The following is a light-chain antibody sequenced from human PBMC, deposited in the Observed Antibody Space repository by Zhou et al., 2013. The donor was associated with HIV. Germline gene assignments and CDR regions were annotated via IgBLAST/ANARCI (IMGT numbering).Light chain of an antibody. J-gene: IGKJ2*01. CDR1: QSVSSN. Sequence: EIVMTQSPATLSVSPGERATLSCRASQSVSSNLAWYQQKPGQAPRLLIYGASTRATGIPARFSGSGSGTEFTLTIDSLQPGDFATYFCQQYETYLYAFGQGTKLEIK. CDR2: GAS. V-gene: IGKV3-15*01. CDR3: QQYETYLYA.